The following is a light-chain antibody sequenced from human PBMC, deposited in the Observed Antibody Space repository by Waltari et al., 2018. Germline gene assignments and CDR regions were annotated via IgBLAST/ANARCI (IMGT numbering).Light chain of an antibody. CDR2: AAS. CDR3: QQLNSYPLT. Sequence: IQLTQSPSPLSASVGARVTITCRASQGISSYLAGYQQKPGKAPKLLIYAASTLQSGVPSRFSGSGSGTDFTLTISSLQPEDFATYYCQQLNSYPLTFGGGTKVEIK. CDR1: QGISSY. V-gene: IGKV1-9*01. J-gene: IGKJ4*01.